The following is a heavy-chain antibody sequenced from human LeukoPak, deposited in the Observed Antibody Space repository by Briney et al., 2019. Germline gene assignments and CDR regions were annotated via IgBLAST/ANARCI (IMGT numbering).Heavy chain of an antibody. Sequence: GGSLRLSCAASGFTFSSYSMNWVRQAPGKGLEWVSSISSSSSYIYYADSVKGRFTISRDNAKNSLYLQMNSLRAEVTAVYYCARLLTQNLDYWGQGTLVTVSS. V-gene: IGHV3-21*01. CDR3: ARLLTQNLDY. D-gene: IGHD1-14*01. J-gene: IGHJ4*02. CDR2: ISSSSSYI. CDR1: GFTFSSYS.